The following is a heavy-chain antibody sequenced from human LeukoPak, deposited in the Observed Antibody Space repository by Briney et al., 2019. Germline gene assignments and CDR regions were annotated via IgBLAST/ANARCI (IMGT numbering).Heavy chain of an antibody. CDR1: RSTFPSYA. J-gene: IGHJ5*02. Sequence: GGSLRLSCAASRSTFPSYAMSWVRQSPTKGLEWVSSIRSSDGRTSYADSVRGRFTISRDYSKSTLYLQMNSLRGEDTAVYYCANTYYDSSPLDPWGQGTLVSVS. V-gene: IGHV3-23*01. CDR2: IRSSDGRT. D-gene: IGHD3-22*01. CDR3: ANTYYDSSPLDP.